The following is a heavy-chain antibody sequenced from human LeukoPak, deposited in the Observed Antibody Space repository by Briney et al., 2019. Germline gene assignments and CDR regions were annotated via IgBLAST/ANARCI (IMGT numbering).Heavy chain of an antibody. Sequence: GGSLRLSCAASGFTFNNYAMSWVRHAPGKGLAGVSSIRGSGGSTFYADSVKGRFTISRDNSKNPLYLQMNNLRAEDTAAYYCAKSYSSSWHYFDYWGQGTLVTVSS. CDR2: IRGSGGST. D-gene: IGHD6-13*01. CDR1: GFTFNNYA. J-gene: IGHJ4*02. CDR3: AKSYSSSWHYFDY. V-gene: IGHV3-23*01.